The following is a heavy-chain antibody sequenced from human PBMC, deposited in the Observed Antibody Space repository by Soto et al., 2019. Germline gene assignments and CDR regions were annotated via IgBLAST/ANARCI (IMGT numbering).Heavy chain of an antibody. V-gene: IGHV1-3*04. CDR1: RYSFPTYA. J-gene: IGHJ5*02. Sequence: ASVKGSCKASRYSFPTYAIHWVRQAPGQRLQWMGWINTVNGNTHYSQKFQGGVTITRDSSASTVYMELSSLKSEDTAFYYCASGRRSMFDPWGQGTLVTVS. CDR3: ASGRRSMFDP. D-gene: IGHD1-26*01. CDR2: INTVNGNT.